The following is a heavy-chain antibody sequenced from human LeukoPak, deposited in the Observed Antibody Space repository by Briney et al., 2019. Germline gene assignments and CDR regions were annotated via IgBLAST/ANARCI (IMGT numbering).Heavy chain of an antibody. D-gene: IGHD3-3*01. V-gene: IGHV4-34*01. CDR3: ARGAEDHYDFWRKIDY. CDR2: INHSGST. Sequence: SETLSLTCAVYGGSFSGYYWSWIRQPPGKGLEWIGEINHSGSTNYNPSLKSRVTISVDTSKNQFSLKLSSVTAADMAVYYCARGAEDHYDFWRKIDYWGQGTLVTVSS. J-gene: IGHJ4*02. CDR1: GGSFSGYY.